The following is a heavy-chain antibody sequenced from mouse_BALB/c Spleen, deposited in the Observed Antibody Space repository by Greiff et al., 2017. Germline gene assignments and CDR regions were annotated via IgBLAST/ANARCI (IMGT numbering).Heavy chain of an antibody. CDR3: AKHRGCYRYDGDAMDY. Sequence: VQLQQSGPGLVAPSQSLSITCTVSGFSLTDYGVSWVRQPPGKGLEWLGVIWGGGSTYYNSALKSRLSISKDNSKSQVFLKMNSLQTDDTAMDYCAKHRGCYRYDGDAMDYGGQGTSVTVSS. J-gene: IGHJ4*01. CDR1: GFSLTDYG. D-gene: IGHD2-14*01. V-gene: IGHV2-6-5*01. CDR2: IWGGGST.